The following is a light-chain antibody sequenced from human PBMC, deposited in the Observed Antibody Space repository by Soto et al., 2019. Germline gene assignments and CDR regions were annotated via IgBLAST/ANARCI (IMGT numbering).Light chain of an antibody. CDR2: GNS. Sequence: QSVLTQPPSVSGAPGQRVTISCTGSSSNIGAGYDVHWYQQLPGTAPKLLIYGNSNRPSGVPDRFSGSKSGTSASLAITGLRAEEEAAYSCQSYDSSLSGWVFGGGTKLTVL. J-gene: IGLJ3*02. V-gene: IGLV1-40*01. CDR1: SSNIGAGYD. CDR3: QSYDSSLSGWV.